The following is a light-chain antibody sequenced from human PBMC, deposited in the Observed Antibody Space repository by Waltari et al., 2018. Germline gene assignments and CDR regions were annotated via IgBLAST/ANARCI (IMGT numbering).Light chain of an antibody. CDR2: AAS. J-gene: IGKJ5*01. CDR1: QAISIY. V-gene: IGKV1-9*01. CDR3: QQLRSYPRIT. Sequence: IQLTQSPSSLSASVGDIVTIPCRASQAISIYLAWYKQKPGKAPNLLIYAASTLQSGVPSRFIGSGSGTEFTLTISSLQPEDFATYYCQQLRSYPRITFGQGTRLDI.